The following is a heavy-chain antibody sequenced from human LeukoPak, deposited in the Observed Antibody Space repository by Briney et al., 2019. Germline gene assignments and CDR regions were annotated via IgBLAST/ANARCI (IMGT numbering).Heavy chain of an antibody. CDR2: ISSSSSYI. V-gene: IGHV3-21*01. CDR3: ARDREIYSGYDPDAFDI. J-gene: IGHJ3*02. D-gene: IGHD5-12*01. Sequence: GGSLRLSCAASGFTFSSYSMNWVRQAPGKGLEWVSSISSSSSYIYYADSVKGRFTISRDNAKNSLYLQMNSLRAEDTAVYYCARDREIYSGYDPDAFDIWGQGTMVTVSS. CDR1: GFTFSSYS.